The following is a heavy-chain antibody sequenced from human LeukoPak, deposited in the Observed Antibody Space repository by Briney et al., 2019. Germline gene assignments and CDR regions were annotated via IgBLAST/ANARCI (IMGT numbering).Heavy chain of an antibody. CDR2: INPSGGST. V-gene: IGHV1-46*01. Sequence: ASVKVSCKASGYTLTSYYMHWVRQAPGQGLEWMGIINPSGGSTSFAQKFQGRVTMTRDTSTSTVYMELSSLRSEDTAVYYCAREDARVLTSNAFDIWGQGTMVTVSS. CDR1: GYTLTSYY. J-gene: IGHJ3*02. CDR3: AREDARVLTSNAFDI. D-gene: IGHD5/OR15-5a*01.